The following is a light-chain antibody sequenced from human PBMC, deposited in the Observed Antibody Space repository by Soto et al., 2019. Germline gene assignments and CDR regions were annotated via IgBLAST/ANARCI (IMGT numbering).Light chain of an antibody. CDR2: DAS. J-gene: IGKJ2*01. Sequence: DIQMTQSPSSLSASVGDRVTITCQASQDISNYLNWYQQKPGKAPKLLIYDASNLETGVPSRFSESGSGKNFTFTISSLQPEVIATYYCQQYDNLPPYTFGQGTKLEIK. V-gene: IGKV1-33*01. CDR3: QQYDNLPPYT. CDR1: QDISNY.